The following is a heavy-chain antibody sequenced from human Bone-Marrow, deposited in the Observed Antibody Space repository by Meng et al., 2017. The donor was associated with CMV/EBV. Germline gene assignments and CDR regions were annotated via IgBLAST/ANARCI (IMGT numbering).Heavy chain of an antibody. Sequence: GGSLRLSCAASGFTFSSYAMSWVRQAPGKGLEWVSVIYSGGSSTYYADSVKGRFTISRDNSKNTLYLQMNSLRAEDTAVYYCARDASIDAFDMWGQGTMVTVSS. V-gene: IGHV3-23*03. J-gene: IGHJ3*02. CDR1: GFTFSSYA. CDR2: IYSGGSST. CDR3: ARDASIDAFDM.